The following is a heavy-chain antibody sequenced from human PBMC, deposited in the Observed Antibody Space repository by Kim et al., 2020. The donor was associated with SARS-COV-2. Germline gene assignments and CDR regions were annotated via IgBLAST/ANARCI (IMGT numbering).Heavy chain of an antibody. CDR1: GGSISSYY. J-gene: IGHJ4*01. D-gene: IGHD3-10*01. Sequence: SETLSLTCTVSGGSISSYYWSWIRQPPGKGLEWIGYIYYSGSTNYNPSLKSRVTISVDTSKNQFSLKLSSVTAADTAVYYCARESYHGSIDYWGHGTLVTVSS. CDR3: ARESYHGSIDY. V-gene: IGHV4-59*01. CDR2: IYYSGST.